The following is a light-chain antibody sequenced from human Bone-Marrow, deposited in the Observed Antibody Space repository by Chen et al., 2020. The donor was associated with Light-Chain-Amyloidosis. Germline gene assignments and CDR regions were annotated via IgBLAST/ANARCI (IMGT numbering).Light chain of an antibody. CDR3: SSFTSSSSYV. V-gene: IGLV2-14*01. CDR2: AVS. CDR1: SGDVGTYNY. J-gene: IGLJ1*01. Sequence: HSALTPPASVSGSPGQSITISCTGTSGDVGTYNYVSWYQQHPGKAPEVMIYAVSNRPSGVSNRFSGSKSGNTASLTISGLQAEDEADYYCSSFTSSSSYVFGPGTKVTVL.